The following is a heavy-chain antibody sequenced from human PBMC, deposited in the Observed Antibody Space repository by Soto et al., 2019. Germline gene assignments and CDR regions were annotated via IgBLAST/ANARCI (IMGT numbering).Heavy chain of an antibody. D-gene: IGHD3-3*02. J-gene: IGHJ4*02. CDR2: IYYSGTT. CDR1: GGSISSSSSY. Sequence: SETLSLTCTVSGGSISSSSSYWGWIRQPPGKRLEWIGNIYYSGTTSYNPSLQSRLTISVDTSKNQFSLNLSSVTAADTAVYYCARMTPSSISCYYFDPWGQGALVTVSS. V-gene: IGHV4-39*01. CDR3: ARMTPSSISCYYFDP.